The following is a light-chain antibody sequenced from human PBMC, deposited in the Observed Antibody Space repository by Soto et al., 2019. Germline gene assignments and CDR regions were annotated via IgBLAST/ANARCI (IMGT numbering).Light chain of an antibody. V-gene: IGKV3-15*01. Sequence: EIVLTQSPVTLSVSPGERATLSCRASQSVSSHLAWYQQSPGQAPRLLIYGASTRAAGIPARFSGSGSGTEVTLTISSLQSEDFALYYCQQYNYWPPLTFGGGTKVEIK. CDR2: GAS. CDR3: QQYNYWPPLT. CDR1: QSVSSH. J-gene: IGKJ4*01.